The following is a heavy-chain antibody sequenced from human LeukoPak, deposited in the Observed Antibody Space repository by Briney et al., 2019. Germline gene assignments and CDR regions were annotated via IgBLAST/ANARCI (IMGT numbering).Heavy chain of an antibody. V-gene: IGHV4-30-4*01. CDR1: GGSISSGDYY. CDR3: ARAYYYDSSALDY. J-gene: IGHJ4*02. CDR2: IYYSGST. D-gene: IGHD3-22*01. Sequence: SQTLSLTCTVSGGSISSGDYYWSWIRQPPGKGLEWIGYIYYSGSTYYNPSLKSRVTISVDTSKNQISLKLSSVTAADTAVYYCARAYYYDSSALDYWGQGTLVTVSS.